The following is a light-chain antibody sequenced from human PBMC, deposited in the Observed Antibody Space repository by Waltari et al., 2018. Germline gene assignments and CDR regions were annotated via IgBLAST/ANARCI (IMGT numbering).Light chain of an antibody. V-gene: IGLV1-40*01. J-gene: IGLJ3*02. CDR3: QSYDSSLSAV. Sequence: QSVLTQPPSVSGAPGQSITISCAGTSSNIGAGFDVHWYQQLPGAAPHLLFYAYVNRPSGVPDRFYGSKSGTSASLAINGLQTEDEAVDYCQSYDSSLSAVFGGGTKVTVL. CDR1: SSNIGAGFD. CDR2: AYV.